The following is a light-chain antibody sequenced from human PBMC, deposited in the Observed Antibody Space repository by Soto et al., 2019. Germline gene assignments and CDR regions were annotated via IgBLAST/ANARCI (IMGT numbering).Light chain of an antibody. CDR1: SSNIGSGYD. Sequence: QSVLTQPPSVSGAPGQRVTISCTGSSSNIGSGYDVHWYQQLPGTAPKLLIYDDFNRPSGVPDRFSGSKSGTSASLAITGLQAEDETDYYCQSYDSSPSGFVFGTGTKVTVL. CDR2: DDF. V-gene: IGLV1-40*01. CDR3: QSYDSSPSGFV. J-gene: IGLJ1*01.